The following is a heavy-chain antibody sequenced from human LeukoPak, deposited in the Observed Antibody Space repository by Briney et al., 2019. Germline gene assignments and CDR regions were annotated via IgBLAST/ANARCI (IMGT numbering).Heavy chain of an antibody. Sequence: GGSLRLSCAASGFTFSSYEMNWVRHAPGKGLEWVPYISSSGSTIYYADSVKGRFTISRDNAKNSLYLQMDSLRAEDTAVYYCARDGPRISSTDYYYGMDVWGKGTTVTVSS. D-gene: IGHD2/OR15-2a*01. CDR2: ISSSGSTI. CDR3: ARDGPRISSTDYYYGMDV. V-gene: IGHV3-48*03. J-gene: IGHJ6*04. CDR1: GFTFSSYE.